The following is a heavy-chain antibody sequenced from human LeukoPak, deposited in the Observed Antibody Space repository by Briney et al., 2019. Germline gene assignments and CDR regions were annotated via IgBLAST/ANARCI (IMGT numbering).Heavy chain of an antibody. Sequence: GGSLRLSCAASGFRFSNYGMNWVRQAPGRGLEWVSFISSSGSTISYADSVKGRFTISRDNAKNSLYLQMNSLRGEDTALYYCARDRSEDRFDYWGQGTLVTVSS. CDR3: ARDRSEDRFDY. D-gene: IGHD1-26*01. CDR2: ISSSGSTI. V-gene: IGHV3-48*04. CDR1: GFRFSNYG. J-gene: IGHJ4*02.